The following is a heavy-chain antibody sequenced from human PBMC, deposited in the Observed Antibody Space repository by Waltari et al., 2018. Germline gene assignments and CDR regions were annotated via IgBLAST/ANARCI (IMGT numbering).Heavy chain of an antibody. D-gene: IGHD2-15*01. CDR2: VNPNSGDT. Sequence: QVHLMQSGAEVKKPGASVKVFCKPYGYTLTGNYMHWVRKAPGKGLEWMGWVNPNSGDTNEAQKFQSRVTMTRDTSISTAYMELSRLRSDDAAVYFCARELLVVTSPYYGLDVWGQGTTVTVSS. J-gene: IGHJ6*02. V-gene: IGHV1-2*02. CDR1: GYTLTGNY. CDR3: ARELLVVTSPYYGLDV.